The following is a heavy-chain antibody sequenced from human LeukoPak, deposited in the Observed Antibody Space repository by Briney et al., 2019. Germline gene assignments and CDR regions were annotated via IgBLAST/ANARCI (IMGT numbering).Heavy chain of an antibody. J-gene: IGHJ4*02. V-gene: IGHV1-2*04. D-gene: IGHD3-10*01. CDR1: GYTFTSYY. Sequence: GASVKVSCKASGYTFTSYYMHWVRQAPGQGLEWMGWINPNSGGTNYAQKFQGWVTMTRDTSISTAYMELSRLRSDDTAVYYCARGYGSGSYYPFDYWGQGTLVTVSS. CDR2: INPNSGGT. CDR3: ARGYGSGSYYPFDY.